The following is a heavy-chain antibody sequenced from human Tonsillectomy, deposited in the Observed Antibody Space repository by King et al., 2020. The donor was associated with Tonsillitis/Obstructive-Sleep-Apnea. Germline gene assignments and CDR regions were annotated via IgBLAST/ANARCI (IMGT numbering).Heavy chain of an antibody. V-gene: IGHV1-69*06. CDR1: GDTFSTYA. Sequence: QEQLVQSGAEVKKPGSSVKGSCKASGDTFSTYAISWVRQAPGHGLEWMVGIIPIFGTANYAKKFQVRVTISADKSTSTAYKERSSLSSEHTAVYYCARSQPPSYYDFWSGYFLDYWGQGTLVTVSS. J-gene: IGHJ4*02. CDR3: ARSQPPSYYDFWSGYFLDY. CDR2: IIPIFGTA. D-gene: IGHD3-3*01.